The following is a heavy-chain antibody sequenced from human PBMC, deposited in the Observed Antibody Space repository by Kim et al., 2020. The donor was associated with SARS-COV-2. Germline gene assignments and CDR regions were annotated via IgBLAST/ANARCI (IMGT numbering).Heavy chain of an antibody. Sequence: GGSLRLSCAASGFTFSDYYMSWIRQAPGKGLEWVSYISSSSSYTNYADSVKGRFTISRDNAKNSLYLQMNSLRAEDTAVYYCARGHHDYGDYEGFDYWGQGTLVTVSS. D-gene: IGHD4-17*01. CDR1: GFTFSDYY. J-gene: IGHJ4*02. CDR3: ARGHHDYGDYEGFDY. V-gene: IGHV3-11*05. CDR2: ISSSSSYT.